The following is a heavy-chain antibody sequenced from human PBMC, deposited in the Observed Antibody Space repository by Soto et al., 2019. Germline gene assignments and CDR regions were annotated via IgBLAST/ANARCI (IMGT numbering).Heavy chain of an antibody. V-gene: IGHV3-23*01. D-gene: IGHD2-21*02. J-gene: IGHJ4*02. CDR2: ITGNAANT. CDR1: RFTFGGYA. Sequence: VRLSCSASRFTFGGYAMSWVRQAPGKGLEWVSGITGNAANTVYADSVKGRFTISRDNSKNALYLQLNSLRAEDTAVYFCAKAARDCGGDCYSSYFDSWGQGALVTVSS. CDR3: AKAARDCGGDCYSSYFDS.